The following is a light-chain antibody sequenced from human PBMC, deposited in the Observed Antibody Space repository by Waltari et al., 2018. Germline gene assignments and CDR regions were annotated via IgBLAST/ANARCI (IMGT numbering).Light chain of an antibody. CDR3: QHYVRLPAT. CDR1: QSVSRA. Sequence: IVLTQSPGSLSSSQGERVPISCRASQSVSRALAWYQQKPGQAPRLLIFGASNRATGIPDRFSGSGSDTDFSLTISRLEPEDFAVYYCQHYVRLPATFGRGTKVEIK. CDR2: GAS. V-gene: IGKV3-20*01. J-gene: IGKJ1*01.